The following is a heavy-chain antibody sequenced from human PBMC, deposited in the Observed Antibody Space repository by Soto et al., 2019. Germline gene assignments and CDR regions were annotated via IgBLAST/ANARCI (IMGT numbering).Heavy chain of an antibody. Sequence: GGSLRLSCAASGFTFSSYAMSWVRQAPGKGLEWVSGISGSAINTDYADFVKGRFTISRDNSKNRLYLQMNSLRAEDTAVYYCAKTAICGVDHSHYDCWGQGTLVTVSS. D-gene: IGHD3-3*01. CDR1: GFTFSSYA. V-gene: IGHV3-23*01. CDR2: ISGSAINT. CDR3: AKTAICGVDHSHYDC. J-gene: IGHJ4*02.